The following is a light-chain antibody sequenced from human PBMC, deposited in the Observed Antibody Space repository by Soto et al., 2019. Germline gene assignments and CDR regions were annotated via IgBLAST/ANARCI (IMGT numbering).Light chain of an antibody. CDR3: SSYTTNITPVV. J-gene: IGLJ2*01. CDR2: QVT. CDR1: SSDVGGYYY. V-gene: IGLV2-14*01. Sequence: QSALTQPASVSGSPGQSITISCTGTSSDVGGYYYVSWYQHRPGKAPKLMIYQVTNRPSGVSNRFSGSKSGNTASLTISGLQAEDEAAYYCSSYTTNITPVVFGGGTKLTVL.